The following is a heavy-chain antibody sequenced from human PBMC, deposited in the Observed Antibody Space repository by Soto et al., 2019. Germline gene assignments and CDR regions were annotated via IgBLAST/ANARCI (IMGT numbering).Heavy chain of an antibody. CDR3: AREEGYGYLDY. J-gene: IGHJ4*02. Sequence: QVQLVESGGGVVQPGRSLRLSCAASGFTFSSYGMHWVRQAPGKGLEWVAVIWYDGSNKYYADSVKGRFTISRDNSKNTLYLQMNSLRAEDTAVYYCAREEGYGYLDYWGRGTLVTVSS. CDR2: IWYDGSNK. D-gene: IGHD5-18*01. V-gene: IGHV3-33*01. CDR1: GFTFSSYG.